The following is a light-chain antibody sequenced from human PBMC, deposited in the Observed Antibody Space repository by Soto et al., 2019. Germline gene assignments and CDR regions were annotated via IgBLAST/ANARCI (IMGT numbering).Light chain of an antibody. CDR2: AAS. V-gene: IGKV3-20*01. CDR3: QQYGTSPRT. J-gene: IGKJ1*01. CDR1: QTISNNY. Sequence: EIVLTQSPGTLSLSPGEGATLSCRASQTISNNYLAWYQHKPGQAPRLLIYAASTRATGIPDRFSGSGSEADFTLTVNSLEPEDFAVYYCQQYGTSPRTFGQGTKVEI.